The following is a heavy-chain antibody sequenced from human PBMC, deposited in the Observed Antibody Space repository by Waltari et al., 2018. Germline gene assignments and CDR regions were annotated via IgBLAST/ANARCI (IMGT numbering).Heavy chain of an antibody. V-gene: IGHV3-7*03. J-gene: IGHJ6*02. CDR1: GFTFSNEW. Sequence: VLLVDSGGGLVQPGGSLRLSCAASGFTFSNEWMDWVRQATGKGLEWLANIKPDGSEKYSVDSVKGRFTISRDNAKNSVYLQMNSLRVEDTAVYYCSRRLDAWGQGTTVTVSS. CDR2: IKPDGSEK. CDR3: SRRLDA.